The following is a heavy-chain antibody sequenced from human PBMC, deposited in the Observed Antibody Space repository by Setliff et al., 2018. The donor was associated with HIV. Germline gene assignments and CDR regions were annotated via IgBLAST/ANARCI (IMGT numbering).Heavy chain of an antibody. CDR3: MDSLRAEDTAVYYCARDWEVVAVTAHMDV. V-gene: IGHV1-3*03. Sequence: ASVKVSCKASGYTFTTHAMHWVRQAPGQRLEWMGWINAGNGNTKYSQEFQGRVTITKYYADSVKGRFTISRDNAKNSLSLQMDSLRAEDTAVYYCARDWEVVAVTAHMDVWGKGTTVTVSS. CDR1: GYTFTTHA. J-gene: IGHJ6*03. D-gene: IGHD3-10*01. CDR2: INAGNGNT.